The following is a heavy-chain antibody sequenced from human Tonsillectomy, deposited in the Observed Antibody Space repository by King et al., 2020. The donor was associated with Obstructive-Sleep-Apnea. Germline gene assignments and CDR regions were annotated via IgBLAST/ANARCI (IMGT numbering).Heavy chain of an antibody. CDR3: ARDRVGRDGYNRFDY. D-gene: IGHD5-24*01. J-gene: IGHJ4*02. V-gene: IGHV4-59*01. Sequence: QLQASGPGLVKPSETLSRTCTVSGGSINSYYWSWIRQTPGKELQVIGYISYRVSTHYNPSLKSRGTISVDTSKNQFSLKLSSVTAADTAVYYCARDRVGRDGYNRFDYWGQGTLVTVSS. CDR2: ISYRVST. CDR1: GGSINSYY.